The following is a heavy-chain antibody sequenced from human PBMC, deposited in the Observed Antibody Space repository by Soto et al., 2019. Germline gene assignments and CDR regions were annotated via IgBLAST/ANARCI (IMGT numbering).Heavy chain of an antibody. CDR2: IYSGGST. D-gene: IGHD3-16*01. V-gene: IGHV3-66*01. Sequence: EVQLVESGGGLVQPGGSLRLSCAASGFTVSSNHMSWVRQAPGKGLEWVSLIYSGGSTYYADSVKGRFTFSRDNSKNTLYLQMNGLRVEDTAVYYCAGPGEQPRYWGQGPLVTVSS. J-gene: IGHJ4*02. CDR1: GFTVSSNH. CDR3: AGPGEQPRY.